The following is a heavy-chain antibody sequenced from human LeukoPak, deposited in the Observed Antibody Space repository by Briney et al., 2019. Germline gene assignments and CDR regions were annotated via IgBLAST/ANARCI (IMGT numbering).Heavy chain of an antibody. CDR1: GGSISSYY. D-gene: IGHD6-19*01. Sequence: SETLSLTCTVSGGSISSYYLSWIRQPAGKGLEWIGRIYTSGSTNYNPSLKSRVTMSVDTSKNQFSLKLSSVTAADTPVYYCARDPRYYSSGWYNWFDPWGQGTLVTVSS. CDR3: ARDPRYYSSGWYNWFDP. J-gene: IGHJ5*02. V-gene: IGHV4-4*07. CDR2: IYTSGST.